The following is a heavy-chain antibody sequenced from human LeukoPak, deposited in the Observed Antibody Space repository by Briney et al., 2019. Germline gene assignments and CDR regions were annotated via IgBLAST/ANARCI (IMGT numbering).Heavy chain of an antibody. D-gene: IGHD1-26*01. V-gene: IGHV4-39*01. Sequence: PCQTLSLTCTVSGGSISSSRYYWAWIRQPPGKGLDWIGSISYSRSTYYNSSLKSRLTISVDTSKNQFSLRLSPVTAADTAVYYCARQGSGRSSDYWGQGTLVTVSS. CDR1: GGSISSSRYY. CDR3: ARQGSGRSSDY. J-gene: IGHJ4*02. CDR2: ISYSRST.